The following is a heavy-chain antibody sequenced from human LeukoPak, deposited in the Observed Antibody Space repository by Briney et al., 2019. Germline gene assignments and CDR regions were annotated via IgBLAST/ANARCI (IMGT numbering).Heavy chain of an antibody. CDR3: AKPLEKYTYGGNFDY. J-gene: IGHJ4*02. Sequence: GGSLRLSCAASGFTFSSYAMSWVRQAPGKGLEWVSTISGTGGTTYYADSVKGRFTISRDNSKNTLYLQMNSLRAEDTAVYYCAKPLEKYTYGGNFDYWGQGILVTVSS. V-gene: IGHV3-23*01. CDR1: GFTFSSYA. D-gene: IGHD4-23*01. CDR2: ISGTGGTT.